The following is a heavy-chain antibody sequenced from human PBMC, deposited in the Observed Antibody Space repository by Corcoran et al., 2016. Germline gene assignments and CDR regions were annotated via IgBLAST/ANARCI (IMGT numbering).Heavy chain of an antibody. J-gene: IGHJ6*02. CDR1: GYTFTSYG. D-gene: IGHD2-2*01. CDR3: ARGRAAGYCSSTSCPRAKVILSRGQYYYYYGMDV. V-gene: IGHV1-18*01. Sequence: QVQLVQSGAEVKKPGASVKVSCKASGYTFTSYGISWVRQAPGQGLEWMGWISAYNGNTNYAQKLQGRVTMTTDTSTSTAYMELRSLRSDDTAGYYWARGRAAGYCSSTSCPRAKVILSRGQYYYYYGMDVWGQGTTVTVSS. CDR2: ISAYNGNT.